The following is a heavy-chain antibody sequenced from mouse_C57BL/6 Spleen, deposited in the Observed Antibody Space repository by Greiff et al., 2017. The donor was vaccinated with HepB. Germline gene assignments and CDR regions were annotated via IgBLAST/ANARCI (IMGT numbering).Heavy chain of an antibody. CDR3: ARGYGNYVRYFDY. D-gene: IGHD2-1*01. V-gene: IGHV5-4*03. J-gene: IGHJ2*01. CDR2: ISDGGSYT. Sequence: EVNVVESGGGLVKPGGSLKLSCAASGFTFSSYAMSWVRQTPEKRLEWVATISDGGSYTYYPDNVKGRFTISRDNAKNNLYLQMSHLKSEDTAMYYCARGYGNYVRYFDYWGQGTTLTVSS. CDR1: GFTFSSYA.